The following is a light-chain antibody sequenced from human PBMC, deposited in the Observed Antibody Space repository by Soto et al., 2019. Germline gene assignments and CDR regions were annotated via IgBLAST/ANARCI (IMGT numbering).Light chain of an antibody. V-gene: IGKV1-8*01. CDR3: QQYYSYPRT. Sequence: AIRMTQSPSSLSASTGDRVTITCRASQGISSYLAWYQQKPGKAPKLLIYAASTLQSGVPSRFSGNGSGTDFTLTISCLQSEDFATYYCQQYYSYPRTFGQGTKVDIK. CDR2: AAS. CDR1: QGISSY. J-gene: IGKJ1*01.